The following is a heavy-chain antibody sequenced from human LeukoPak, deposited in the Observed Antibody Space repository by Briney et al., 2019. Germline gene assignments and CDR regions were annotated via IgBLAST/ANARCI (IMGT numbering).Heavy chain of an antibody. J-gene: IGHJ4*02. CDR1: GFIFSSYS. CDR3: ASFDGGYYISVDY. Sequence: GGSLRLSCAVSGFIFSSYSMNWVRQAPGKGLEWVSSISTSSIYIYYADSVKGRFTISRDYAKNSLYLQMNSLRAEDTAVYYCASFDGGYYISVDYWGQGTLVTVSS. D-gene: IGHD3-22*01. CDR2: ISTSSIYI. V-gene: IGHV3-21*01.